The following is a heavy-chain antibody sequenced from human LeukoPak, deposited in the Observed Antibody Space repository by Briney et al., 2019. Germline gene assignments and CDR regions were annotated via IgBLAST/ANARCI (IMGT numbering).Heavy chain of an antibody. D-gene: IGHD2-2*01. CDR2: ISGSGGST. V-gene: IGHV3-23*01. CDR3: ADRYCSSTSCLDY. Sequence: GGSLRLSCAAPGFTFSSYAMSWVRQAPGKGLEWVSAISGSGGSTYYADSVKGRFTISRDNSKNTLYLQMNSLRAEDTAVYYCADRYCSSTSCLDYWGQGTLVTVSS. CDR1: GFTFSSYA. J-gene: IGHJ4*02.